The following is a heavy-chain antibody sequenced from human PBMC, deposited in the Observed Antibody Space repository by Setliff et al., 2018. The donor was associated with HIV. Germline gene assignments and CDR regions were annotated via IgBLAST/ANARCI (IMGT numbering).Heavy chain of an antibody. CDR2: IIPLFGRA. V-gene: IGHV1-69*13. J-gene: IGHJ3*01. Sequence: GASVKVSCKASGGILSTYATIWVRQAPGQGLEWLGGIIPLFGRASYAQKFQGRVTITADESTNTAYMELSSLRSGDTAVYYCARETAPAHYYGSGSYRLHAFDVWGQGTMGTVSS. CDR3: ARETAPAHYYGSGSYRLHAFDV. CDR1: GGILSTYA. D-gene: IGHD3-10*01.